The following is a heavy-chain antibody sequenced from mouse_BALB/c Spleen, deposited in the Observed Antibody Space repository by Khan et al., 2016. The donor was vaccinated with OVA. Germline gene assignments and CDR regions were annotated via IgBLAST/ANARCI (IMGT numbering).Heavy chain of an antibody. V-gene: IGHV1-80*01. J-gene: IGHJ3*01. D-gene: IGHD2-3*01. CDR2: IYPGDGNT. Sequence: QVQLQQSGAELVRPGSSVKISCTVSGYAFSNYWMYWVKQRPGEGLEWFGQIYPGDGNTNYNGKLKGKATLTADKSYSTAYMQLSSLTTEDSAVYYCAREGYDGNYGAWFAYWGQGTLVTVSA. CDR3: AREGYDGNYGAWFAY. CDR1: GYAFSNYW.